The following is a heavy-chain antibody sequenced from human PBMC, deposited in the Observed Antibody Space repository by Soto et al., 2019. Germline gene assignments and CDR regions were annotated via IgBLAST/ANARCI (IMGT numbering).Heavy chain of an antibody. CDR3: ARIGIVGSTSLDY. Sequence: RLVESGGGLVQAGGSVRLSCTPSGFTLSNFEMAWVRQAPGKGLEWVSYISSYGSTMFYPDSVKGRFTISRDNAKHFLYLQMNSLRAADTALYYCARIGIVGSTSLDYWGQGTLFTVSS. CDR1: GFTLSNFE. CDR2: ISSYGSTM. D-gene: IGHD1-26*01. V-gene: IGHV3-48*03. J-gene: IGHJ4*02.